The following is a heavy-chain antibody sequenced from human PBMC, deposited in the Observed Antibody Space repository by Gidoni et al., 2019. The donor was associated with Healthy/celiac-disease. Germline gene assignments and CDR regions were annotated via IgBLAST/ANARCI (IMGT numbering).Heavy chain of an antibody. V-gene: IGHV3-7*03. J-gene: IGHJ6*03. CDR2: IKQDGSEK. CDR3: ARAPRYCSSTSCYYYYYMDV. CDR1: GFTFSRYW. D-gene: IGHD2-2*01. Sequence: EVQLVESGGGLVQPGGSLRLSCAASGFTFSRYWMSWVRQAPGKGLEWVANIKQDGSEKYYVDSVKGRFTISRDNAKNSLYLQMNSLRAEDTAVYYCARAPRYCSSTSCYYYYYMDVWGKGTTVTVSS.